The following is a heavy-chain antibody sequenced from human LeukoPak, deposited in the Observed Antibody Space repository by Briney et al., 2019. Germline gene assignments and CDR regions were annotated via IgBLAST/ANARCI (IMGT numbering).Heavy chain of an antibody. Sequence: PSGTLSLTCTVSTYSISSGFYWGWIRQPPGQGLEWIGSIYYSGNTYYNASLKSQVSISIDTSKNQFSLRLTSVTAADTAVYYCARQTGSGLFILPGGQGTLVTVSS. CDR1: TYSISSGFY. J-gene: IGHJ4*02. CDR2: IYYSGNT. D-gene: IGHD3/OR15-3a*01. CDR3: ARQTGSGLFILP. V-gene: IGHV4-38-2*02.